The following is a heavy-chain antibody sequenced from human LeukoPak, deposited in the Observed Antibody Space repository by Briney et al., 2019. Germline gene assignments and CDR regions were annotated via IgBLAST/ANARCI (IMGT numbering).Heavy chain of an antibody. J-gene: IGHJ4*02. CDR2: INPNTGGT. Sequence: SVKVSCKASGYTFTNFYIHWVRQAPGQGLEWMGLINPNTGGTNFAQKFQDRVTVTRDTSISTAYLELSSLTSGDTAVYHCVTSFDYSDFYWGQGTLVTVS. CDR3: VTSFDYSDFY. D-gene: IGHD4-11*01. CDR1: GYTFTNFY. V-gene: IGHV1-2*06.